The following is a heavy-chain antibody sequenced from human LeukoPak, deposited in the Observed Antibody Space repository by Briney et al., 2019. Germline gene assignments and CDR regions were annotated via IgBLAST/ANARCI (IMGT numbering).Heavy chain of an antibody. CDR2: ITSRGAAT. CDR3: AKDRPNYYVSKGHYYKLNGDC. Sequence: PGGPLRLSCAASGFTFSSYAMSWVRQAPGKGLEWVSSITSRGAATYYADSVKGRFTISRDNSENTLYLKMHSVRAVDTAVYYCAKDRPNYYVSKGHYYKLNGDCWGQGTLVTVSS. CDR1: GFTFSSYA. J-gene: IGHJ4*02. D-gene: IGHD3-22*01. V-gene: IGHV3-23*01.